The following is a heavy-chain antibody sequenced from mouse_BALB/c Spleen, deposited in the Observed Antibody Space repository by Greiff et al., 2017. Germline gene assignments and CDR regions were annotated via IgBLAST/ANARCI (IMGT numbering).Heavy chain of an antibody. D-gene: IGHD1-1*01. CDR2: ISSGSSTI. V-gene: IGHV5-17*02. CDR1: GFTFSSFG. CDR3: AITTVVSMDY. Sequence: EVHLVESGGGLVQPGGSRKLSCAASGFTFSSFGMHWVRQAPEKGLEWVAYISSGSSTIYYADTVKGRFTISRDNPKNTLFLQMTSLRSEDTAMYYCAITTVVSMDYWGQGTSVTVSS. J-gene: IGHJ4*01.